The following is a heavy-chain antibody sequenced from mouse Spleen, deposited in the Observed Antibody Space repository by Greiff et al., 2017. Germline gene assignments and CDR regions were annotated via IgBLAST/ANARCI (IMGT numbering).Heavy chain of an antibody. D-gene: IGHD2-3*01. Sequence: VKLVESGPELVRPGVSVKISCKGSGYTFTDYAMHWVKQSHAKSLEWIGVISTYYGDASYNQKFKDKATMTVDKSSSTAYMELARLTSEDSAVSLGYSYAMDYWGQGTSVTVSS. J-gene: IGHJ4*01. CDR1: GYTFTDYA. CDR2: ISTYYGDA. CDR3: YSYAMDY. V-gene: IGHV1-67*01.